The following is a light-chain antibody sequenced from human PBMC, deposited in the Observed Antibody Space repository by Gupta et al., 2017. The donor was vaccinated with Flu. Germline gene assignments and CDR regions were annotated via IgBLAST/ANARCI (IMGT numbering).Light chain of an antibody. V-gene: IGLV2-14*01. J-gene: IGLJ2*01. CDR2: DGT. CDR1: SSDIGSYKY. Sequence: QSALTQPASVSGSPGQSITISCTGTSSDIGSYKYVSWYQQDPGKAPQLLIYDGTNRPSGVSTRFSGSKSGDTASLTISGLQAEDEADYYCSSYTRTTTLVFGGGTRLTVL. CDR3: SSYTRTTTLV.